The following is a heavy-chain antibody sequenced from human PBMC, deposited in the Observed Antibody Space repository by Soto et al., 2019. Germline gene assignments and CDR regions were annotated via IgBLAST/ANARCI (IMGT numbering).Heavy chain of an antibody. CDR1: GGTFSTDS. CDR2: IIPMFGPA. CDR3: AREIDGYYGMDV. Sequence: QVQLVQSGAEVKKPGSSVKVSCKASGGTFSTDSISWVRQAPGQGLEWMGGIIPMFGPANNPERVQGRGTITADESTSTAYMELSSLRSEDTAVYFWAREIDGYYGMDVWGQGTTVTVAS. J-gene: IGHJ6*02. V-gene: IGHV1-69*12.